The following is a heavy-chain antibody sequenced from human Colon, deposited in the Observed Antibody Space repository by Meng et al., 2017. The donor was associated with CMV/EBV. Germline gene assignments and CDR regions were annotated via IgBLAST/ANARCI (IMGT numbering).Heavy chain of an antibody. J-gene: IGHJ4*02. CDR3: ARGRPNWSGVLDY. CDR2: ISGSTGYT. Sequence: VNLVQSGAEVKEPGASVLVSCRSSGYTFTSYGINWVRQAPGQGLEWMGWISGSTGYTNRAQKFQGRVTMTTDTSTSTAYLALTSLTSNDTAVYYCARGRPNWSGVLDYWGQGTLVTVSS. CDR1: GYTFTSYG. V-gene: IGHV1-18*01. D-gene: IGHD1-1*01.